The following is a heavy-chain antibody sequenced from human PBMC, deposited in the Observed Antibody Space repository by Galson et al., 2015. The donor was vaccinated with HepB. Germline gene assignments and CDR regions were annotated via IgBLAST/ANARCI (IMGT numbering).Heavy chain of an antibody. J-gene: IGHJ4*02. CDR1: GFTFSTYA. V-gene: IGHV3-23*01. Sequence: SLRLSCAASGFTFSTYAMSWVRQAPGKGLEWVPSISGSGGTTYYADSVKGRFTISRDDSKNTLYLRMHSLRAEDTAVYYCAKGYSYSEDYFDYWGQGTLVTVSA. D-gene: IGHD5-18*01. CDR3: AKGYSYSEDYFDY. CDR2: ISGSGGTT.